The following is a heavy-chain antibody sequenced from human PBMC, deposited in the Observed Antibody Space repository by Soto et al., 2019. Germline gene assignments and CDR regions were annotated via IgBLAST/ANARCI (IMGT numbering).Heavy chain of an antibody. CDR3: ARDTMRYSGYDGPSGYYYGMDV. V-gene: IGHV3-33*01. CDR2: IWYDGSNK. J-gene: IGHJ6*02. Sequence: GGSLRLSCAASGFTFSSYGMHWVRQAPGKGLEWVAVIWYDGSNKYYADSVKGRFTISRDNSKNTLYLQMNSLRAEDTAVYYCARDTMRYSGYDGPSGYYYGMDVWGQGTTVTVSS. CDR1: GFTFSSYG. D-gene: IGHD5-12*01.